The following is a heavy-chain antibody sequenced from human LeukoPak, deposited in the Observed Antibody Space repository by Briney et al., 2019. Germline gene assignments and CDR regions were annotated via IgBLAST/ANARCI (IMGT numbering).Heavy chain of an antibody. D-gene: IGHD3-9*01. CDR3: ARDLSESLRYFDWLPTYAFDI. CDR2: ISSSSSYI. J-gene: IGHJ3*02. CDR1: GFTFSSYS. V-gene: IGHV3-21*01. Sequence: GGSLRLSCAASGFTFSSYSMNWVRQAPGKGLEWVSSISSSSSYIYYADSVKGRFTISRDNAKNSLYLQMNSLRAEDTAVYYCARDLSESLRYFDWLPTYAFDIWGQGTMVTVSS.